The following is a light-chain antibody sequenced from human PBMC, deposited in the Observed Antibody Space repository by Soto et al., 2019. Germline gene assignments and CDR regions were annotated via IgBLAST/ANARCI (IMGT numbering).Light chain of an antibody. CDR3: QQYFSYPLT. V-gene: IGKV1-5*01. CDR1: QSPGTW. CDR2: DVS. J-gene: IGKJ4*01. Sequence: DIQMTQSPFTLSASVGDRVIITCRASQSPGTWMAWYQQKPGTAPVLLIYDVSKLESGVPSRFSGRASGTEFTLTITSLQPDDFATYYCQQYFSYPLTFGGGTKVDIK.